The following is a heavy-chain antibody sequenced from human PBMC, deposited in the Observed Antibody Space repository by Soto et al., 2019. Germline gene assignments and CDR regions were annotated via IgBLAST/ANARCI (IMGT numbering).Heavy chain of an antibody. CDR3: VRIRYQLPSSVLWLDP. CDR1: GGFLSESY. CDR2: INHVGRT. V-gene: IGHV4-34*01. D-gene: IGHD3-16*01. Sequence: SETLSLTCAVYGGFLSESYWTWIRQPPGKGLEWIGEINHVGRTNYTPSLKSRVTMSVDTSQNQFSLRLISVTAAATAMYFCVRIRYQLPSSVLWLDPWGQGTPVTVSS. J-gene: IGHJ5*02.